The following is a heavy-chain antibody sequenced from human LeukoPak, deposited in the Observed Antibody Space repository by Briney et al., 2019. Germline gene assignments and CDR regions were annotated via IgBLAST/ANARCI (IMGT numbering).Heavy chain of an antibody. CDR3: ARGILATVTEGGDAFDI. Sequence: SETLSLTCAVYGGSFSGYYWSWIRQPPGKGLEWTGSIYYSGSTYYNPPLKSRVTISVDTSKNQFSLKLSSVTAADTAVYYCARGILATVTEGGDAFDIWGQGTMVTVSS. V-gene: IGHV4-34*01. J-gene: IGHJ3*02. D-gene: IGHD4-17*01. CDR1: GGSFSGYY. CDR2: IYYSGST.